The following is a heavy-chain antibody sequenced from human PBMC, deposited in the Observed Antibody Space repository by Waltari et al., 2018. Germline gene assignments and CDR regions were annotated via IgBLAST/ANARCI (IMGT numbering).Heavy chain of an antibody. D-gene: IGHD6-13*01. CDR2: ISGSGSTI. CDR3: ARDLGVAAARYYYYYYGMDV. V-gene: IGHV3-23*01. CDR1: GFTFSSYA. Sequence: EVQLLESGGGLVQPGGSLRLSCAASGFTFSSYAMSWVRQAPGKGLEWVSAISGSGSTIYYADSVKGRFTTSRDNAKKSLYLQMNSLRAEDTAVYYCARDLGVAAARYYYYYYGMDVWGQGTTVTVSS. J-gene: IGHJ6*02.